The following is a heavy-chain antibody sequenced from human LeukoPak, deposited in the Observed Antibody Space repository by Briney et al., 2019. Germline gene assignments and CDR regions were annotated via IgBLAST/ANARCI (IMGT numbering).Heavy chain of an antibody. CDR3: ARHGYWYFDL. Sequence: SETLSLACTLSGGSISSSSYYWGWIRQPPGKGLEWIGSIYYSGSTYYNPSLKSRVTISVDTSKNQFSLKLSSVTAADTAVYYCARHGYWYFDLWGRGTLATVSS. V-gene: IGHV4-39*01. J-gene: IGHJ2*01. CDR2: IYYSGST. CDR1: GGSISSSSYY.